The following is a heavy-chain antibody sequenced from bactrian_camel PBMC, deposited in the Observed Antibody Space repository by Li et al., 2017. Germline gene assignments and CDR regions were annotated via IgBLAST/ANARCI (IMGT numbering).Heavy chain of an antibody. V-gene: IGHV3S53*01. Sequence: HVQLVESGGGSVQAGGSLSLSCAASGTGDGSELKCRAWFRRAPGEEGEEVETIDSDGTTRYRDSVKGRFTISKDNAKNTLYLQMDALKPEDTGMYYCAADVRVGRHLGRCDFGAYGQGTQVTVS. D-gene: IGHD1*01. CDR1: GTGDGSELKC. CDR3: AADVRVGRHLGRCDFGA. CDR2: IDSDGTT. J-gene: IGHJ6*01.